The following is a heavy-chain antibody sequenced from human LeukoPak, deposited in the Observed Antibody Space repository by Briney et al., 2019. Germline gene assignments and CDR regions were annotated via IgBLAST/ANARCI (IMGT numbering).Heavy chain of an antibody. J-gene: IGHJ4*02. CDR2: IYTHGTT. CDR3: ARDEIPDY. D-gene: IGHD2-21*01. CDR1: RASISSGDYY. Sequence: PSQTLSLTCTVSRASISSGDYYWNWIRQPAGKGLEWIGRIYTHGTTSYNPALKSRVTISIDTSKNQFSLKLSPVTAADTAVYYCARDEIPDYWGQGTLVTVSP. V-gene: IGHV4-61*02.